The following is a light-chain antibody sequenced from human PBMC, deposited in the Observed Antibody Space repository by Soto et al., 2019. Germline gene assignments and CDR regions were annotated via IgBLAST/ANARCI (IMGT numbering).Light chain of an antibody. Sequence: EIVMTQSPATLSVSPGERATLSCRASQSVSSNLAWYQQKPGQAPRLLIYGASNRATGIPDRFSGSGSGTDFTLTISRLEPEDFAVYSCQQYVSIPLTFGGGTKVDIK. CDR1: QSVSSN. CDR2: GAS. CDR3: QQYVSIPLT. V-gene: IGKV3-20*01. J-gene: IGKJ4*01.